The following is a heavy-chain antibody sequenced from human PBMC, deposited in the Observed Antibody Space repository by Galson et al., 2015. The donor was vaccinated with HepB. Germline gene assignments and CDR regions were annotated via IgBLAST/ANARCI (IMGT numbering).Heavy chain of an antibody. J-gene: IGHJ3*02. CDR2: IYSGGST. CDR3: ARIIGYCSGGSCHDAFDI. D-gene: IGHD2-15*01. Sequence: SLRLSCAASGFTVSSNYMSWVRQAPGKGLEWVSVIYSGGSTYYADSVKGRFTISRDNSKNTLYLQMNSLRAEDTAVYYCARIIGYCSGGSCHDAFDIWGQGTMVTVSS. V-gene: IGHV3-53*01. CDR1: GFTVSSNY.